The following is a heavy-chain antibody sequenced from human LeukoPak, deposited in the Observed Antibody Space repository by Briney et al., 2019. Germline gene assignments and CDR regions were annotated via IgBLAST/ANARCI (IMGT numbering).Heavy chain of an antibody. Sequence: ASVTVSCKASGYTFTGYYMHWVRQAPGQGLEWMGWINPNSGGTNYAQKFQGRVTMTRDTSISTAYMELSSLRSEDTAVYYCARDHYYGSGSFPPLNWFDPWGQGTLVTVSS. CDR2: INPNSGGT. D-gene: IGHD3-10*01. CDR3: ARDHYYGSGSFPPLNWFDP. CDR1: GYTFTGYY. J-gene: IGHJ5*02. V-gene: IGHV1-2*02.